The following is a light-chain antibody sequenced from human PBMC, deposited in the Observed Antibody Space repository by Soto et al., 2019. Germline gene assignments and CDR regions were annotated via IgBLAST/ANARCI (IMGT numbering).Light chain of an antibody. Sequence: QSALTQPRSVSGSPGQSVTISCTGTSSDVGGYNYVSWYQQHPGKAPKLIIYDVSKRPSGVPDRFSGSKSGNTASLTISGLKAEDEAHYSCSSSAGIYCYVFGNGTKLTVL. V-gene: IGLV2-11*01. CDR3: SSSAGIYCYV. CDR2: DVS. J-gene: IGLJ1*01. CDR1: SSDVGGYNY.